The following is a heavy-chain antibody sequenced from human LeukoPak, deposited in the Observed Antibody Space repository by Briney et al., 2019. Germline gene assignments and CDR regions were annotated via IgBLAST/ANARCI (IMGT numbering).Heavy chain of an antibody. CDR2: LYSGGST. CDR3: AMDSSRLPLKFQY. CDR1: GFIVSTNY. Sequence: GGSLRLSCAASGFIVSTNYMSWVRQAPGRGLEWGSFLYSGGSTYYADSVKGRFTISRDNSKNTLYLQINSLRADDTAVYYCAMDSSRLPLKFQYWAQGPLLPVPT. V-gene: IGHV3-66*01. J-gene: IGHJ1*01. D-gene: IGHD6-25*01.